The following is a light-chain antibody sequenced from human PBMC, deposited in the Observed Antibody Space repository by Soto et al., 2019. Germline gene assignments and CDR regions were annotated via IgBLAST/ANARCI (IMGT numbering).Light chain of an antibody. Sequence: DIVMTQSPDSLAVSLGERATINCKSSQSVLYSSNNKNYLVWYQQKPGQPPKLLIYWASTRESGVPDRFSGSGSGTYFTLTISSLQAEDVAVYYCQQYYSPPWTFGQGTKVEIK. CDR1: QSVLYSSNNKNY. V-gene: IGKV4-1*01. J-gene: IGKJ1*01. CDR2: WAS. CDR3: QQYYSPPWT.